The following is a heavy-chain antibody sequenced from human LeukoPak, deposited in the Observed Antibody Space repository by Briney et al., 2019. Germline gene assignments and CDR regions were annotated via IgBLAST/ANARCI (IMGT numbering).Heavy chain of an antibody. V-gene: IGHV6-1*01. CDR1: GDSVSSHSSA. D-gene: IGHD6-19*01. CDR3: ARDAGSGWSSCDY. J-gene: IGHJ4*02. CDR2: TYYRSKWYN. Sequence: SQTLSLTCAISGDSVSSHSSAWNWIRQSPSRGLEWLGRTYYRSKWYNDYAVSMKSRITINPDTSKDQFSLQLNSVTPEDTAVYYCARDAGSGWSSCDYWGQGTLVTVSS.